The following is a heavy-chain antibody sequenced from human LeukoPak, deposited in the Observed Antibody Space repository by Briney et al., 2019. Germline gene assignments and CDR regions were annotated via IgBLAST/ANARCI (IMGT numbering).Heavy chain of an antibody. V-gene: IGHV3-53*01. D-gene: IGHD6-13*01. Sequence: GGSLRLSCAASGFTVSSNYMSWVRQAPGKGLEWVSVIYSGGSTYYADSVKGRFTISRDNSKNTLYLQMNSLRAEDTAVYYCARTRSIAAAGTDHDAFDIWGQGTMVTVSS. J-gene: IGHJ3*02. CDR1: GFTVSSNY. CDR2: IYSGGST. CDR3: ARTRSIAAAGTDHDAFDI.